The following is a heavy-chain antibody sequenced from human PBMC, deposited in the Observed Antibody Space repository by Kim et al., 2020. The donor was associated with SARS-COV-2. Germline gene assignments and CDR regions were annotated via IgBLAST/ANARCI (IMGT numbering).Heavy chain of an antibody. Sequence: ASVKVSCKASGYTFTSFDINWVRQAAGQGLEWMGWINTNTGHTGYAQKFQGRVSMTRNTSISTAYMELSGLRSDDTAVYFCARGRGQWLALYWGQGTPVT. CDR1: GYTFTSFD. CDR2: INTNTGHT. V-gene: IGHV1-8*02. CDR3: ARGRGQWLALY. J-gene: IGHJ4*02. D-gene: IGHD6-19*01.